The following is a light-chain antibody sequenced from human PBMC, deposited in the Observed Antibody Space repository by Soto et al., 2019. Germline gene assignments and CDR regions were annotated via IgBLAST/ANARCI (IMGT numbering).Light chain of an antibody. CDR3: QQSYTTHMYT. CDR1: QSIGTY. J-gene: IGKJ2*01. Sequence: DIQMTQSPSSLSASVGDRVTITCRASQSIGTYLNWYQQKPGKAPKLLIYAASSLQSGVPSRFSGSGSGTDFTLTINSLHPEDIATYYCQQSYTTHMYTFGQGTKLEIK. V-gene: IGKV1-39*01. CDR2: AAS.